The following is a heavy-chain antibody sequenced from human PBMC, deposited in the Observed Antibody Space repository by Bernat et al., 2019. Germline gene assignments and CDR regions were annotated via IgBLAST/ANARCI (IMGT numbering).Heavy chain of an antibody. D-gene: IGHD6-6*01. Sequence: QLQLQESGPGLVKPSETLSLTCTVSGGSISTGSYYWGWIRQPPGKGLEWIGSIYYSGSTYYNPSLKSRVTISVDTSTKQFSLNLNSVTAADTAVYYCARLGSSSDAFDIWGQGTMVTVSS. CDR3: ARLGSSSDAFDI. CDR2: IYYSGST. V-gene: IGHV4-39*01. CDR1: GGSISTGSYY. J-gene: IGHJ3*02.